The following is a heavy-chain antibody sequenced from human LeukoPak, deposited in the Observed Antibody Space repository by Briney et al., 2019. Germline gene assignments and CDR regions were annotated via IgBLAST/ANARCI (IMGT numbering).Heavy chain of an antibody. CDR1: GGTFSSYA. CDR2: IIPVFGTT. V-gene: IGHV1-69*05. D-gene: IGHD2-2*02. Sequence: SVKVSCKGSGGTFSSYAFTWVRQAPGQGLEWKGGIIPVFGTTNYAQKFQGRVTISTDESTGTTSLELSSLRSEDTAVYYCARGPRGVATAIRGFFYYYFYMDVWGKGTTVTVSS. CDR3: ARGPRGVATAIRGFFYYYFYMDV. J-gene: IGHJ6*03.